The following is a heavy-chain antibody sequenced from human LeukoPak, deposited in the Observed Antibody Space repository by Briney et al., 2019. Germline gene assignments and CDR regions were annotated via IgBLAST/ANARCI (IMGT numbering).Heavy chain of an antibody. CDR2: IRSKTNSYAT. CDR1: GLTFSGSA. Sequence: PGGSLRLSCAASGLTFSGSAMHWVRQASGKGLEWVGRIRSKTNSYATAYAASVKGRFTISRDDSKNTAYLQMNSLKTEDTAVYYCTRTYSGSYYDHWGQGTLVTVSS. D-gene: IGHD1-26*01. J-gene: IGHJ4*02. V-gene: IGHV3-73*01. CDR3: TRTYSGSYYDH.